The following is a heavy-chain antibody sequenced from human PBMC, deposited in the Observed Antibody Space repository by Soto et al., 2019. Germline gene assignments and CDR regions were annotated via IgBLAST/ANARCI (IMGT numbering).Heavy chain of an antibody. V-gene: IGHV2-26*01. D-gene: IGHD3-10*01. Sequence: GSGPTLVNPTETLTLTCTVSGFSLSNARMGVSWIRQPPGKALEWLAHIFSNDEKSYSTSLKSRLTISKDTSKSQVVLTMTNMDPVDTATYCCARTFALWSPYFDYWGQGTLVTVSS. CDR1: GFSLSNARMG. CDR3: ARTFALWSPYFDY. J-gene: IGHJ4*02. CDR2: IFSNDEK.